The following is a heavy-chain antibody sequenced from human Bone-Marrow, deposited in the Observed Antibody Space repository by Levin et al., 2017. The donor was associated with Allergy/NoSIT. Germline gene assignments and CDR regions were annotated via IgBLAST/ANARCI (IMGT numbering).Heavy chain of an antibody. Sequence: GGSLRLSCAASGFTFRSYDMHWVRQAPGKGLEWVSTIGTAGDTYYPGSVKGRFTISRENAKNSLYLQMNSLRAGDTAVYYCARFGGLTSSYSYYGMDVWGQGTTVTVS. V-gene: IGHV3-13*01. D-gene: IGHD3-3*01. J-gene: IGHJ6*02. CDR3: ARFGGLTSSYSYYGMDV. CDR2: IGTAGDT. CDR1: GFTFRSYD.